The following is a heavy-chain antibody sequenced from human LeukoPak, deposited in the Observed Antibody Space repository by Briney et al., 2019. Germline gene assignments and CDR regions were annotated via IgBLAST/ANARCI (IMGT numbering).Heavy chain of an antibody. D-gene: IGHD2-2*01. J-gene: IGHJ2*01. CDR1: GGSISSYY. CDR2: IYYSGST. V-gene: IGHV4-59*12. Sequence: SETLSLTCTVSGGSISSYYWSWIRQPPGKGLEWIGYIYYSGSTNYNPSLKSRVTISVDRSKNQFSLKLSSVTAADTAVYYCARVKIVVVPAAKYWYFDLWGRGTLVTVSS. CDR3: ARVKIVVVPAAKYWYFDL.